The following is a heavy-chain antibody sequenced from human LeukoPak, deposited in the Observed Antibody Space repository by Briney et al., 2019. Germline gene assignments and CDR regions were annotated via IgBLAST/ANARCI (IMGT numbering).Heavy chain of an antibody. J-gene: IGHJ5*02. V-gene: IGHV4-59*08. D-gene: IGHD4-11*01. Sequence: TSSETLSLTCTVSGGSISSYYWSWIRQPPGKGLEWIGYIYYSGSTNYNPSLKSRVTISVDTSKNQFSLKLSSVTAADTAVYYCARLSYSNYGGGWFDPWGQGTLVTVSS. CDR2: IYYSGST. CDR3: ARLSYSNYGGGWFDP. CDR1: GGSISSYY.